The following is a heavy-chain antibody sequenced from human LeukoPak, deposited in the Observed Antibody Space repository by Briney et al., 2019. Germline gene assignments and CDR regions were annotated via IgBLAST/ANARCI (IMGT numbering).Heavy chain of an antibody. CDR1: GGSISSYY. V-gene: IGHV4-59*12. J-gene: IGHJ4*02. CDR2: IYYSGST. D-gene: IGHD6-13*01. CDR3: ARGRNYSTPFDY. Sequence: SETLSLTCTVSGGSISSYYWSWIRQPPGKGLEWIGYIYYSGSTNYNPSLKSRVTISVDTSKNQFSLKLSSVTAADTAVYYCARGRNYSTPFDYWGQGTLVTVSS.